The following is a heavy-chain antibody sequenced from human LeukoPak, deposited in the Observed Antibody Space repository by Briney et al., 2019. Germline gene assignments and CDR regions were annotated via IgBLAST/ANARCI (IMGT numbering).Heavy chain of an antibody. V-gene: IGHV3-7*01. Sequence: GRSLRLSCLGSGFNFRYFWMSWVRQAPGKGLEWVANINHDGRETYYADSVKGRFIISRDNAKHSLYLQMNSLRAEDAAVYYCAKGYIIAGRQWYLDLWGRGTLVGVSS. CDR2: INHDGRET. D-gene: IGHD6-13*01. CDR1: GFNFRYFW. CDR3: AKGYIIAGRQWYLDL. J-gene: IGHJ2*01.